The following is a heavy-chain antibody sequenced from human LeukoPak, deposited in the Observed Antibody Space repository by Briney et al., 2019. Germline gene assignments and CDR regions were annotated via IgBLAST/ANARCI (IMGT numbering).Heavy chain of an antibody. CDR2: IWYDGSNK. CDR3: ARDEGYGGNDY. Sequence: GGSLRLSCAASGFTFSSYGMHWVRQAPGKGLEWVAVIWYDGSNKYYADSVKGRFAISRDNSKNTLYLQMNSLRAEDTAVYYCARDEGYGGNDYWGQGTLVTVSS. D-gene: IGHD4-23*01. CDR1: GFTFSSYG. J-gene: IGHJ4*02. V-gene: IGHV3-33*01.